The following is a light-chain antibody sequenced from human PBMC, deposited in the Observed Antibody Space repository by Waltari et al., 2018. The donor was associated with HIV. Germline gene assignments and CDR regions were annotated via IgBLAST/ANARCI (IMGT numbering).Light chain of an antibody. CDR3: QAWDSHNVI. V-gene: IGLV3-1*01. J-gene: IGLJ2*01. Sequence: SYELPPPPSVSVSPGQTAIITCSGDKLGDKYASWYQQRPGQSPVLVIYEDVKRPSGIPERFSGSNSGNTATLTISGTQAMDESDYYCQAWDSHNVIFGGGTKLTVL. CDR2: EDV. CDR1: KLGDKY.